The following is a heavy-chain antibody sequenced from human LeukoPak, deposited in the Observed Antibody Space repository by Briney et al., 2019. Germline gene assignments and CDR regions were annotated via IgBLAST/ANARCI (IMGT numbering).Heavy chain of an antibody. CDR2: ISSSSSYI. CDR3: AREIAGYDYVEGVDY. D-gene: IGHD5-12*01. V-gene: IGHV3-21*01. J-gene: IGHJ4*02. CDR1: GFTFGDYA. Sequence: GGSLRLSCTASGFTFGDYAMSWVRQAPGKGLEWVSSISSSSSYIYYADSVKGRFTISRDNAKNSLYLQMNSLRAEDTAVYYCAREIAGYDYVEGVDYWGQGTLVTVSS.